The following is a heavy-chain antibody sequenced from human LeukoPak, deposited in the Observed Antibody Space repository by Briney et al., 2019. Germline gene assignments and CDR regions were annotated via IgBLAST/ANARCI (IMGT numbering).Heavy chain of an antibody. CDR2: ISSTSTTI. Sequence: GGSLRLSCAASGFTFSRYEMNWVRQAPGKGLEWVSYISSTSTTIYYAESVKGRFTISRDNAKNSLYLQMNSLRAEDTAVYYCASLRGYSYSSRDYWGQGTLVTVSS. D-gene: IGHD5-18*01. V-gene: IGHV3-48*03. CDR3: ASLRGYSYSSRDY. J-gene: IGHJ4*02. CDR1: GFTFSRYE.